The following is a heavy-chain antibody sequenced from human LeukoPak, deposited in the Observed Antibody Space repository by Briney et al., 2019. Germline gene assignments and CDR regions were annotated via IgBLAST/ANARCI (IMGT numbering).Heavy chain of an antibody. J-gene: IGHJ4*02. V-gene: IGHV4-59*01. CDR3: ARGNYYGYYFDY. CDR1: GGSISSYY. CDR2: IYYSGST. Sequence: SETLSLTCTVSGGSISSYYWSWIRQPPGKGLEWIGYIYYSGSTNYNPSLKSRVTISVDTSKNQFSLKLSSVTAADTAVYYCARGNYYGYYFDYWGQGTLVTVSS. D-gene: IGHD3-10*01.